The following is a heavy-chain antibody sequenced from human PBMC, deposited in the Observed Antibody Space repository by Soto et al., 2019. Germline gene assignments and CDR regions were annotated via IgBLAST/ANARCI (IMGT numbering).Heavy chain of an antibody. V-gene: IGHV4-31*03. D-gene: IGHD6-19*01. CDR2: IYYSGST. CDR1: GGSISSGGYY. J-gene: IGHJ5*02. Sequence: SETLSLTCTVSGGSISSGGYYWSWIRQHPGKGLEWIGYIYYSGSTYYNPSLKSRVTISVDTSKNQFSLKLSSVTAADTAVYYCARVSGQWLVRRFDPWGQRTLVIVSS. CDR3: ARVSGQWLVRRFDP.